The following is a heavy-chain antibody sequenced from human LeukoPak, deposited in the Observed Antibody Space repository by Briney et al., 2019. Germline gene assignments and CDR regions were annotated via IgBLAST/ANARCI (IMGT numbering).Heavy chain of an antibody. V-gene: IGHV4-59*12. CDR3: ARGPRIAVLGPRIRRAEYFQH. Sequence: SETLSLTCTVSGGSISSYYWSWIRQPPGKGLEWIGYIYYSGSTHYNPSLKSRVLISVDTSKNQFSLKLSSVTAADTAVYFCARGPRIAVLGPRIRRAEYFQHWGQGTLVTVSS. CDR1: GGSISSYY. D-gene: IGHD6-19*01. CDR2: IYYSGST. J-gene: IGHJ1*01.